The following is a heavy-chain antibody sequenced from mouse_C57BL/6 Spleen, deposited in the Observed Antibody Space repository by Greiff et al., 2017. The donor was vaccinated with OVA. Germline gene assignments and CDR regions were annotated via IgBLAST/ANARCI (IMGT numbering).Heavy chain of an antibody. V-gene: IGHV1-55*01. CDR1: GYTFTSYW. Sequence: QVQLQQPGAELVKPGASVKMSCKASGYTFTSYWITWVKQRPGQGLEWIGDFYPVSGSTNYNEKFKSKATMTVDTSSSTAYMQLSSLTSEDSAVYYCARRYYYAMDYWGQGTSVTVSS. CDR3: ARRYYYAMDY. CDR2: FYPVSGST. J-gene: IGHJ4*01.